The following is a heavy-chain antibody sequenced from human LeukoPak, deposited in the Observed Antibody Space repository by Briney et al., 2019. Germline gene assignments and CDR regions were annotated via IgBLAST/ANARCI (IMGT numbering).Heavy chain of an antibody. V-gene: IGHV3-23*01. J-gene: IGHJ4*02. Sequence: PGGSLKLSCEVSRFAFSTYAMTWVRQAPGQGLEYVSTISSNGADTYYADSVKGRFTISRDNSKNTLYLQMTSLRVEDTAVYYCANYRKPQGLDYWGQGTLVTVSS. CDR2: ISSNGADT. D-gene: IGHD1-14*01. CDR1: RFAFSTYA. CDR3: ANYRKPQGLDY.